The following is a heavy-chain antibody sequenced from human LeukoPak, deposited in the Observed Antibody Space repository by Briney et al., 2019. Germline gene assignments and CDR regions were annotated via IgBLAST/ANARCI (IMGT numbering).Heavy chain of an antibody. J-gene: IGHJ6*02. D-gene: IGHD3-10*02. CDR2: ISSSSSYI. CDR1: GLAFSSYS. Sequence: GGSLRLSCAASGLAFSSYSMNWVRQAPGKGLEWVSSISSSSSYIYYADSVKGRFTISRDNAKNSLYLQMNSLRAEDTAVYYCARGNVQSSGMDVWGQGTTVTVSS. V-gene: IGHV3-21*01. CDR3: ARGNVQSSGMDV.